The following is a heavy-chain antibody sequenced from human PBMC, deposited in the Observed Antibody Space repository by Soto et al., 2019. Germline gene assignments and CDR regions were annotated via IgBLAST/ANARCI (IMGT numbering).Heavy chain of an antibody. V-gene: IGHV3-23*01. D-gene: IGHD2-2*01. Sequence: GGSLRLSCAASGFTFSGYAMNWVRQAPGKGLEWVSSISPSALTTSYADSVKGRFTISRDNSENMLYLQMNSLRVEDTAIYYRVGSIWGGWDQLSFDYWGQGSLVTVSS. CDR2: ISPSALTT. J-gene: IGHJ4*02. CDR1: GFTFSGYA. CDR3: VGSIWGGWDQLSFDY.